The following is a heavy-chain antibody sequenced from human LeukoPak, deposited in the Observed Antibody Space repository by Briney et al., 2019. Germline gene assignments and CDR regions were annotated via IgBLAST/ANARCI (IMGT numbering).Heavy chain of an antibody. CDR3: ARVAPTIGSLLIDY. CDR1: GGSISSGGYY. J-gene: IGHJ4*02. D-gene: IGHD2-15*01. CDR2: IYYSGST. Sequence: SETLSLTCTVSGGSISSGGYYWSWIHQHRGKGLEWIGYIYYSGSTYYNPSLKSRVTISVDTSKNQFSLKLSSVTAADTAVYYCARVAPTIGSLLIDYWGQGTLVTVSS. V-gene: IGHV4-31*03.